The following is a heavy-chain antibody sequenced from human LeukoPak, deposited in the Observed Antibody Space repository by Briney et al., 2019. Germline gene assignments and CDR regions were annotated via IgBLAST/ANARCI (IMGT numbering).Heavy chain of an antibody. V-gene: IGHV3-64*01. CDR2: ISSNGGST. CDR3: ARAGIEYSSSDDAFDI. D-gene: IGHD6-6*01. Sequence: PGGSLRLSCAASGFTFSSYWMSWVRQAPGKGLEYVLAISSNGGSTYYANSVKGRFTISRDNSKNTLYLQMGSLRAEDMAVYYCARAGIEYSSSDDAFDIWGQGTMVTVSS. CDR1: GFTFSSYW. J-gene: IGHJ3*02.